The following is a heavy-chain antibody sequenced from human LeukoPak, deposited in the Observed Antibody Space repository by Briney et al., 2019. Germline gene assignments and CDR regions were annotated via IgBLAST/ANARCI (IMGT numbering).Heavy chain of an antibody. D-gene: IGHD3-10*01. CDR2: IWYDGSNK. V-gene: IGHV3-33*06. CDR1: GFTFSSYG. J-gene: IGHJ4*02. CDR3: AKDCCQSGFDY. Sequence: PGRSLRLSCAASGFTFSSYGMHWVRQAPGKGLEWVAVIWYDGSNKYYADSVKGRFTISRDNSKNTLYLQMNSLRAEDTAVYYCAKDCCQSGFDYWGQGTLVTVSS.